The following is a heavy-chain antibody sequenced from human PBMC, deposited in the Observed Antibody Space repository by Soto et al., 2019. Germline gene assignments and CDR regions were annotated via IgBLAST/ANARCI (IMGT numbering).Heavy chain of an antibody. V-gene: IGHV6-1*01. J-gene: IGHJ6*02. CDR3: ARVRRTDSSGYQKQNYYYGMDV. D-gene: IGHD3-22*01. CDR2: TYYRSKWYN. Sequence: QTLSLTCAISGDSVSSISAAWNWIRQSPSRGLEWLGRTYYRSKWYNDYAVSVKSRITINPDTSKNQFSLQLNSVTPEDTAVYYCARVRRTDSSGYQKQNYYYGMDVWGQGTTVAVSS. CDR1: GDSVSSISAA.